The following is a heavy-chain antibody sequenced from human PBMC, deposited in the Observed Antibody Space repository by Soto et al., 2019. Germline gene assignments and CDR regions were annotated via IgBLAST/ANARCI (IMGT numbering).Heavy chain of an antibody. Sequence: QVQLVESGGGVVQPGRSLTLSCAASGFAFGNYGIHWVRQAPGKGLEWVAGIWTDGSSKYYGDSVKGRFTISRDNSKNPVYLQMNSLRAEDTAVYYCSRDWWEEPAGKATVSQFDSWGQGNLVTVSS. CDR2: IWTDGSSK. CDR1: GFAFGNYG. V-gene: IGHV3-33*01. CDR3: SRDWWEEPAGKATVSQFDS. J-gene: IGHJ4*02. D-gene: IGHD6-13*01.